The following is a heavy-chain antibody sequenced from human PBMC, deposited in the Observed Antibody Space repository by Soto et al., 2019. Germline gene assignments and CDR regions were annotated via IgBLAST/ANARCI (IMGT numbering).Heavy chain of an antibody. J-gene: IGHJ5*02. CDR2: IYYRGST. Sequence: QVQLQESGPGLVKPSQTLSLTCTVSGGSISSGDYYWSWIRQHPGKGLEWIGYIYYRGSTYYNPYLQSRVTISVDTSKNQFSLKLSSVTAADTAVYYCARWWSGSRQGFDPWGQGTLVTVSS. D-gene: IGHD3-3*01. CDR1: GGSISSGDYY. V-gene: IGHV4-31*03. CDR3: ARWWSGSRQGFDP.